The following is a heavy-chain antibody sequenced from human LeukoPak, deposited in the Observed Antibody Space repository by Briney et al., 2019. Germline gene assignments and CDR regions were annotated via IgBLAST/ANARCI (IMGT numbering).Heavy chain of an antibody. CDR3: ARADAAAATGASWFDP. CDR1: GGTLSRYA. D-gene: IGHD6-13*01. V-gene: IGHV1-69*13. CDR2: IIPIFGTA. J-gene: IGHJ5*02. Sequence: SVKVSCKTSGGTLSRYAISWVRQAPGQGLEWMGEIIPIFGTANYAQRFQGRVTITADESTSTAYMELSSLRSEDTAVYYCARADAAAATGASWFDPWGQGTLVTVSS.